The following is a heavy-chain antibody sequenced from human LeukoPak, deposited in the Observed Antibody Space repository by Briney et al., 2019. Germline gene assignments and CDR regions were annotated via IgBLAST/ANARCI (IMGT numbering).Heavy chain of an antibody. CDR2: ISGSGGST. J-gene: IGHJ4*02. CDR1: GFTFTSNA. Sequence: PGGSLRLSCAASGFTFTSNAMSWVRQAPGKGLEWVSAISGSGGSTYYADSVKGRFTISRDNSKNTLYLQMNSLRAEDTAVYYCAIDFPYGSGSYGGHDFDYWGQGTLVTVSS. CDR3: AIDFPYGSGSYGGHDFDY. V-gene: IGHV3-23*01. D-gene: IGHD3-10*01.